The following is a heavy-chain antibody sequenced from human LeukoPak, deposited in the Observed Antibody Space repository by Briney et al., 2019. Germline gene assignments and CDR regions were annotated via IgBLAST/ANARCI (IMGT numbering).Heavy chain of an antibody. CDR3: ARGDGYNLYYFDY. J-gene: IGHJ4*02. V-gene: IGHV3-21*01. CDR1: GFTFSSYS. D-gene: IGHD5-24*01. Sequence: GGSLRLSCAASGFTFSSYSMNWVRQAPGKGLEWVSSISSSSSYIYYADSVKGRFTISRDNSKNTLYLQMNSLRAEDTAVYYCARGDGYNLYYFDYWGQGTLVTVSS. CDR2: ISSSSSYI.